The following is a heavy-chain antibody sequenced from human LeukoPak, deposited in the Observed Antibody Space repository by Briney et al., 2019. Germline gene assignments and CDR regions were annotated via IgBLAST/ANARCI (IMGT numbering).Heavy chain of an antibody. J-gene: IGHJ4*02. CDR2: ISYDGSNK. CDR1: GFTFSSYA. V-gene: IGHV3-30-3*01. Sequence: GGSLRLSCAASGFTFSSYAMHWVRQAPGKGLEWVAVISYDGSNKYYADSVKGRFTISRDNSKNTLYLQMNSLRAEDTAVYYCTRDPFDYWGQGTLVTVSS. CDR3: TRDPFDY.